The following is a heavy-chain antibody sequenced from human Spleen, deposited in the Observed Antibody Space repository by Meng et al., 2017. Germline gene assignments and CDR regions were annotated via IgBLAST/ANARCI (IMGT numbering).Heavy chain of an antibody. D-gene: IGHD3-22*01. CDR1: GYTFTGYY. Sequence: QGPVWRLGAGVKKPGASLKVSCKASGYTFTGYYMHGVRQAPGQGLEWMGRINPNSGGTNYAQKFQGRVTMTRDTSTSTVYMELSSLRSEDTAVYYCARDSTMIVVVITTARTFQHWGQGTLVTVSS. J-gene: IGHJ1*01. V-gene: IGHV1-2*06. CDR2: INPNSGGT. CDR3: ARDSTMIVVVITTARTFQH.